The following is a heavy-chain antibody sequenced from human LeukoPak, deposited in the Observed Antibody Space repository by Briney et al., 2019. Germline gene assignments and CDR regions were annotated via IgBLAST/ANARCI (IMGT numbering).Heavy chain of an antibody. Sequence: ASVKVSCKASGYTFTGYYMHWVRQAPGQGLEWMGWINPNSGGTNYAQKFQGRVTMTRDTSISTAYMELSRLRSDDTAVYYCARDLVGGSCGKTNWFDPWGQGTLVTVSS. CDR1: GYTFTGYY. V-gene: IGHV1-2*02. D-gene: IGHD2-15*01. J-gene: IGHJ5*02. CDR3: ARDLVGGSCGKTNWFDP. CDR2: INPNSGGT.